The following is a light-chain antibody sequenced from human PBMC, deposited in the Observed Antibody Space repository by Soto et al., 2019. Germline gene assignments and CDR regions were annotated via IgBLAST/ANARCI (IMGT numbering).Light chain of an antibody. V-gene: IGKV1-9*01. CDR1: KGISSS. J-gene: IGKJ2*01. Sequence: DIQLTQCPSLLSASVGDRVTITCRARKGISSSLAWFQQKPGKAPKLLIYVVSTLQSRVPSRFSGIGSGTVFTLTTNSMQSEDFAAHYFQMDNINPYTFGQGTKLEIK. CDR2: VVS. CDR3: QMDNINPYT.